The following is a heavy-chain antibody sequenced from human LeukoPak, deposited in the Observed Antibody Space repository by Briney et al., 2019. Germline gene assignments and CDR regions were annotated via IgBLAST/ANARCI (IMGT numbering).Heavy chain of an antibody. V-gene: IGHV3-9*01. CDR3: AKDPDGSGSMDY. Sequence: GGFLRLSCAASGFTFGDYAMHWVRQAPGKGLEWVSGISWNSGTIGYADSVKGRFTISRDNAKNSLYLQMNSLRAEDTALYYCAKDPDGSGSMDYWGQGTLVTVSS. CDR2: ISWNSGTI. CDR1: GFTFGDYA. J-gene: IGHJ4*02. D-gene: IGHD3-10*01.